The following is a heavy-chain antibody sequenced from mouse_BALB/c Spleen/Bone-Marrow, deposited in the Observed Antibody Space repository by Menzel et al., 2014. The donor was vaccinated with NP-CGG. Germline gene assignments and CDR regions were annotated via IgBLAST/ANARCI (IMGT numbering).Heavy chain of an antibody. CDR2: INPDSSTI. CDR3: ARLNYYGNLFV. Sequence: EVMLVESGGGLVQPGGSLKLSCAASGFDFSRYWVSWVRQAPGKGLEWIGGINPDSSTINYTPSLKDKFIISRDNAKNTLYLQMSKVRSEDTALYYCARLNYYGNLFVWGAGTTVTVSS. J-gene: IGHJ1*01. V-gene: IGHV4-1*02. D-gene: IGHD1-1*01. CDR1: GFDFSRYW.